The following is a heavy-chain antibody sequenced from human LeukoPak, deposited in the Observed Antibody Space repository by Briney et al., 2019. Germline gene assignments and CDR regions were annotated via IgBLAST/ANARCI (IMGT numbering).Heavy chain of an antibody. CDR2: IYHSGST. J-gene: IGHJ4*02. Sequence: SETLSLTCAVSGGSISSSNWWSWVRQPPGKGLEWIGEIYHSGSTNYNPSLKSRVTISVDKSKNQFSLKLSSVAAADTAVYYCARGSYGDYENAYDYWGQGTLVTVSS. CDR3: ARGSYGDYENAYDY. CDR1: GGSISSSNW. D-gene: IGHD4-17*01. V-gene: IGHV4-4*02.